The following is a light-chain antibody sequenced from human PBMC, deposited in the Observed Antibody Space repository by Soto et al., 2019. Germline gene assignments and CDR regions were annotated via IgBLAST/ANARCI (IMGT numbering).Light chain of an antibody. J-gene: IGKJ1*01. CDR2: GAS. CDR1: QSVTSNY. CDR3: HQYGSSPGT. Sequence: ERATLSCRASQSVTSNYLAWYQQKRGQAPRLLIWGASIRATDLPDRFSGGGSGTDFTLTISRLEAEDFAVYYCHQYGSSPGTFGQGTKVDIK. V-gene: IGKV3-20*01.